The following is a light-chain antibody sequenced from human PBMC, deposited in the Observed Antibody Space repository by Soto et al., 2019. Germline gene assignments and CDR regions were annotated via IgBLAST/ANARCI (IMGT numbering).Light chain of an antibody. CDR2: DND. Sequence: QSVLTQPPSVSAAPGQRVTISCSGANSNIGNNHVSWYQQLPGAAPKLLIYDNDYRPSGISDRFSGSKSGTSATLAITGPRGGEGAFYYGERWDSSLRGGGVLGG. CDR3: ERWDSSLRGGGV. J-gene: IGLJ3*02. CDR1: NSNIGNNH. V-gene: IGLV1-51*01.